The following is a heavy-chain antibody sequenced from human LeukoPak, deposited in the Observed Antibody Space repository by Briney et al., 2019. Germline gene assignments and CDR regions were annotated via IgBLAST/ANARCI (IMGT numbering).Heavy chain of an antibody. D-gene: IGHD5-24*01. CDR3: ARGKEMATITDY. CDR2: ISSSSSYI. Sequence: GGSLTLSCAASGFTFSSYSMNWVCQAPGKGLEWVSSISSSSSYIYYADSVKGRFTISRDNAKNSLYLQMNSLRAEDTAVYYCARGKEMATITDYWGQGTLVTVSS. CDR1: GFTFSSYS. J-gene: IGHJ4*02. V-gene: IGHV3-21*01.